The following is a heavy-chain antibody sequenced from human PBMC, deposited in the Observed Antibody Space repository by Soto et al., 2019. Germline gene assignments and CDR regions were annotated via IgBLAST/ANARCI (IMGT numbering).Heavy chain of an antibody. J-gene: IGHJ3*02. Sequence: GGSLRLSCAASGFTFDDYAMHWVRQAPGKGLEWVSGISWNSGSIGYADSVKGRFTISRDNAKNSLYLQMNSLRAEDTALYYCAKCRFGEGRDAFDIWGQGTMVTVSS. CDR3: AKCRFGEGRDAFDI. D-gene: IGHD3-10*01. CDR2: ISWNSGSI. CDR1: GFTFDDYA. V-gene: IGHV3-9*01.